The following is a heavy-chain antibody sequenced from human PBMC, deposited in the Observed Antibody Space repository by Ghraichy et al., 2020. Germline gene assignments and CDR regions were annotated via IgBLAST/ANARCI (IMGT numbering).Heavy chain of an antibody. CDR3: ARDRVREKYNWFDP. Sequence: LTCAASGFTFSSYGMHWVRQAPGKGLEWVAVIWYDGSNKYYADSVKGRFTISRDNSKNTLYLQMNSLRAEDTAVYYCARDRVREKYNWFDPWGQGTLVTVSS. CDR1: GFTFSSYG. D-gene: IGHD2-2*01. V-gene: IGHV3-33*01. CDR2: IWYDGSNK. J-gene: IGHJ5*02.